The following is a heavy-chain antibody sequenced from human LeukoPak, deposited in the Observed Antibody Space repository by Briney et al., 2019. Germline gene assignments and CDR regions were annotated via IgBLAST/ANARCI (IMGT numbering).Heavy chain of an antibody. CDR2: MNPNTGST. CDR1: GYSFTSYD. CDR3: ARMYCGGTSCYRDYFYHMDV. J-gene: IGHJ6*03. Sequence: ASVKVSCKASGYSFTSYDINWMRQAAGLGLEWMGWMNPNTGSTGYAQKFQGRVTLARNISITTAYMELSRLGSEDTAVYYCARMYCGGTSCYRDYFYHMDVWGKGTTVAVSS. V-gene: IGHV1-8*01. D-gene: IGHD2-2*02.